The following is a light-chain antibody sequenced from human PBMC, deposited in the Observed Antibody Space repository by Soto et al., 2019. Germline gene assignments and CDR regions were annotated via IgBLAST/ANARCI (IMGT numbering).Light chain of an antibody. J-gene: IGKJ4*01. CDR1: QTISSW. CDR2: AAS. V-gene: IGKV1-12*01. Sequence: DIQMTQSPSTLSGSVGDRVTITCRASQTISSWLAWYQQKPGKAPRLLIFAASSLQSGVPFRFSGSGSGTDFTLTISSLQPEDFAIYYCQQSNIFPLTFGGGTKVDIK. CDR3: QQSNIFPLT.